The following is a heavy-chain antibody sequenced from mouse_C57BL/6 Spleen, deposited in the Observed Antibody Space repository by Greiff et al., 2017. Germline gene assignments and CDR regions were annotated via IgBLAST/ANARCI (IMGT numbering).Heavy chain of an antibody. CDR2: IYPGDGDT. V-gene: IGHV1-82*01. CDR1: GYAFSSSW. D-gene: IGHD2-4*01. J-gene: IGHJ3*01. Sequence: VQLVESGPELVKPGASVKISCKASGYAFSSSWMNWVKQRPGKGLEWIGRIYPGDGDTNYNGKFKGKATLTADKSSSTAYMQLSSLTSEDSAVYFCARWDDYDVGFAYWGQGTLVTVSA. CDR3: ARWDDYDVGFAY.